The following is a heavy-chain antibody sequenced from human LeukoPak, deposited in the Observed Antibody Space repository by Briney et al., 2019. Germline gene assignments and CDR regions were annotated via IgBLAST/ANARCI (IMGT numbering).Heavy chain of an antibody. CDR2: ISYDGSNK. D-gene: IGHD6-19*01. CDR3: AKDKRIYSSGWYEANFDY. Sequence: PGGPLRFSCAAAGFTFSTYGMHWVRQAPGKGLEWVAVISYDGSNKYYADSVKGRFTISRDNSKNTLYLQMNSLRAEDTAVYYCAKDKRIYSSGWYEANFDYWGQGTLVTVSS. CDR1: GFTFSTYG. V-gene: IGHV3-30*18. J-gene: IGHJ4*02.